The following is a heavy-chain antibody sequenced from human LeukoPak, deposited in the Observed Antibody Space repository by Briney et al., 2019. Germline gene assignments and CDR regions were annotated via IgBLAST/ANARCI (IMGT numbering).Heavy chain of an antibody. CDR3: ARSLWPEDY. D-gene: IGHD5-18*01. V-gene: IGHV3-7*01. Sequence: GGTLRLSCAASGFTFSSYWMSWVRQAPGKGLEWVANIKQDGSEKNYVDSVKGRFTISRDNAKTSLYLQMNSLRAEDTAVYYCARSLWPEDYWGQGTLVTVSS. J-gene: IGHJ4*02. CDR2: IKQDGSEK. CDR1: GFTFSSYW.